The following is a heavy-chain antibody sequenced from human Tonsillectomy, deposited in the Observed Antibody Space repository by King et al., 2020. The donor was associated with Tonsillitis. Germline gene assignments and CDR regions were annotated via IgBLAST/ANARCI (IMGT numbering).Heavy chain of an antibody. D-gene: IGHD5-24*01. V-gene: IGHV1-69*01. J-gene: IGHJ4*02. CDR2: IIPIFGTA. CDR3: TYSPHSQRWLHPGPFDY. CDR1: GGTFSSYA. Sequence: QLVQSGAEVKKPGSSVKVSCKASGGTFSSYAISWVRQAPGQGLEWMGGIIPIFGTANYAQKFQGRVTITADESTSTAYMELSSLRPEGTAVYYCTYSPHSQRWLHPGPFDYWGQGTLVTVSS.